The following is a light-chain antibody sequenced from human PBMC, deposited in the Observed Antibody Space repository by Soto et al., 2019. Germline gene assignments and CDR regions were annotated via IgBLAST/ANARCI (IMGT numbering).Light chain of an antibody. V-gene: IGKV1-13*02. CDR1: QDIRGA. CDR3: QQFLSYPIT. CDR2: DAS. J-gene: IGKJ5*01. Sequence: IQLTQSPASLSASVRERVTITCRASQDIRGALAWYQQSPGEAPQLLIYDASTLESGVPSRFSGSSSGTHFTLTISSLQPEGFATYYCQQFLSYPITFGQGTRLEI.